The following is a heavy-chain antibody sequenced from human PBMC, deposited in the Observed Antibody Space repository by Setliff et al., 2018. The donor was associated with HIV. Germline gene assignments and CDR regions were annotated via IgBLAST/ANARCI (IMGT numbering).Heavy chain of an antibody. CDR3: ARVWEWNYDLGY. CDR2: ISAYNGNT. J-gene: IGHJ4*02. Sequence: ASVKVSCKVSGYTFTSYGISWVRQAPGQGLEWMGWISAYNGNTNYAQKLQGRVTMTRDTSTSTAYMELRSLRSDDTAVYYCARVWEWNYDLGYWGQGTLVTVSS. D-gene: IGHD1-7*01. CDR1: GYTFTSYG. V-gene: IGHV1-18*01.